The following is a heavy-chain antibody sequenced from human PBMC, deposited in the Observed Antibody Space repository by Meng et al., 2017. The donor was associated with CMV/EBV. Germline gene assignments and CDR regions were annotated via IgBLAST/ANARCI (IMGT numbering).Heavy chain of an antibody. V-gene: IGHV3-30*02. CDR1: GSQFTFSSYA. J-gene: IGHJ4*02. CDR2: IRYDGSRR. Sequence: GESLKISCAASGSQFTFSSYAMHWVRQAPGKGLEWVALIRYDGSRRYYVDSVKGRFIISRDNSEKTMYLQMNSLRAEDTAVYFCAIPPLYCGGDCFSYFEYWGQGTLVTVPQ. CDR3: AIPPLYCGGDCFSYFEY. D-gene: IGHD2-21*01.